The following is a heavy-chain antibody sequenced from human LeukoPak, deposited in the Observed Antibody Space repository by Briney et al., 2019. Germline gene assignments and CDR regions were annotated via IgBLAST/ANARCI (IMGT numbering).Heavy chain of an antibody. D-gene: IGHD3-22*01. V-gene: IGHV4-34*01. CDR3: ATKSGSLTYNWFDP. J-gene: IGHJ5*02. Sequence: SETLSLTCAVYGGSFRGYYWSWIRQPPGKGLEWIGEINHSGSTNYNPSLKSRVTISVDTSKNQFSLKLSSVTAADTAVYYCATKSGSLTYNWFDPWGQGTLVTVSS. CDR1: GGSFRGYY. CDR2: INHSGST.